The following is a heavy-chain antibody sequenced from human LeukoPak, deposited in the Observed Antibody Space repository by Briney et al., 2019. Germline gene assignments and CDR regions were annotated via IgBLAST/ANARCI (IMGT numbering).Heavy chain of an antibody. V-gene: IGHV4-30-4*08. J-gene: IGHJ3*02. CDR3: ARDPGIAVAGTDVFDI. D-gene: IGHD6-19*01. Sequence: SETLSLTCTVSGGSIRSGAYYWSWIRQPPGKGLEWIGYIYYSGSTYYDPSFKSRVTISVDPYKNQFSLKLSSVTAADTAVYYCARDPGIAVAGTDVFDIWGQETMVTVSS. CDR1: GGSIRSGAYY. CDR2: IYYSGST.